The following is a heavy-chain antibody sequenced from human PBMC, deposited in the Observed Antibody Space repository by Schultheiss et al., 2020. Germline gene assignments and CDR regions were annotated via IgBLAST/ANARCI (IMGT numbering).Heavy chain of an antibody. J-gene: IGHJ4*02. D-gene: IGHD1-7*01. CDR2: INPNSGGT. CDR3: ARVFYRDKWDYADY. V-gene: IGHV1-2*02. CDR1: GYTFTGYY. Sequence: ASVKVSCKTSGYTFTGYYMHWVRQAPGQGLEWMGWINPNSGGTKYAQRFQGRVTMTRDTSISTAYMELSRLRSDDTAVYFCARVFYRDKWDYADYWGQGTVVTVSS.